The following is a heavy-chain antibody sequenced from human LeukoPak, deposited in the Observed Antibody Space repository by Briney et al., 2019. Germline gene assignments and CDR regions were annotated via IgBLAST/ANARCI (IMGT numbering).Heavy chain of an antibody. CDR1: GYTLSHYA. J-gene: IGHJ4*02. D-gene: IGHD6-19*01. CDR3: ARENRPRSGRYLRD. V-gene: IGHV3-23*01. Sequence: GGSLRLSRAASGYTLSHYAMSWVRQAPGKGREWVSTISGSGGTTYYAGSVKGRFTISRDNSKNTLYLQMNTLSAEDTPVYYCARENRPRSGRYLRDWGQGTL. CDR2: ISGSGGTT.